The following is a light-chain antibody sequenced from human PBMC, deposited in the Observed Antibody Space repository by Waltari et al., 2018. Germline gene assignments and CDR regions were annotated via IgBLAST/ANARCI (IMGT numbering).Light chain of an antibody. Sequence: LTQPPSASGTPGQRVTLSCSGSTSNIGGNSVHWYQQLPGTAPKLHMYSTHQRPSGVPDRFSGSKSGTSASLAISELQSDDEGDYYCATWDDSLSVYVFGSGTTVTVL. J-gene: IGLJ6*01. CDR1: TSNIGGNS. CDR2: STH. CDR3: ATWDDSLSVYV. V-gene: IGLV1-44*01.